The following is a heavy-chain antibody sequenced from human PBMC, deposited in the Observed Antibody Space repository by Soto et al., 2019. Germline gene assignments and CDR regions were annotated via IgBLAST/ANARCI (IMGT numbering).Heavy chain of an antibody. Sequence: TLSLTCTVSGCSISSSGHYWSWIRQHPGKGLEWIGYINDSGSTFYNPSLSSRLNISVDTSKNQFSLRLTSVTAANAAVYFCARWGGFCPDAVCADQFDPWGQGTLVTVSS. J-gene: IGHJ5*02. CDR2: INDSGST. CDR3: ARWGGFCPDAVCADQFDP. CDR1: GCSISSSGHY. D-gene: IGHD2-8*01. V-gene: IGHV4-31*03.